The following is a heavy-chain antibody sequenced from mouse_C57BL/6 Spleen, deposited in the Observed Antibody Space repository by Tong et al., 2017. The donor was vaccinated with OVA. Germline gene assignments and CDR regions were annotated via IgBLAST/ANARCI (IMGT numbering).Heavy chain of an antibody. V-gene: IGHV1-5*01. CDR3: TRFITTVVAPFDY. CDR2: IYPGNSDT. J-gene: IGHJ2*01. CDR1: GYTFTSYW. Sequence: EVQLQESGPELVKPGASVKMSCKTSGYTFTSYWMHWVKQRPGQGLEWIGAIYPGNSDTSYNQKFKGKAKLTAVTSASTAYMELSSLKNEDSAVYYCTRFITTVVAPFDYWGQGTTLTVSS. D-gene: IGHD1-1*01.